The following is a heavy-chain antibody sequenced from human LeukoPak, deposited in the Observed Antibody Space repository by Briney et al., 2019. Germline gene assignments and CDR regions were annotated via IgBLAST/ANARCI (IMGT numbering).Heavy chain of an antibody. CDR2: IYYNGNT. CDR3: ALASGWYGGGFQH. CDR1: GASISRYY. V-gene: IGHV4-59*12. J-gene: IGHJ1*01. D-gene: IGHD6-19*01. Sequence: SETLSLTCTVSGASISRYYWSWIRQPPGKGLEWIGHIYYNGNTNYNPSLKSRVTMSVDTSNNQFSLKLSSVTAADTAVYYCALASGWYGGGFQHWGQGTLVTVSS.